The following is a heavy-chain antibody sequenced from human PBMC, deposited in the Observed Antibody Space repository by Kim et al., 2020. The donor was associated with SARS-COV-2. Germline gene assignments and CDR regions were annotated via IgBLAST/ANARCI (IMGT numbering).Heavy chain of an antibody. CDR1: GYTLTELS. V-gene: IGHV1-24*01. J-gene: IGHJ3*02. CDR2: FDPEDGET. D-gene: IGHD2-8*02. CDR3: ATGPYCTGGVCPDDAFDI. Sequence: ASVKVSCKVSGYTLTELSMHWVRQAPGKGLEWMGGFDPEDGETIYAQKFQGRVTMTEDTSTDTAYMELSSLRSEDTAVYYCATGPYCTGGVCPDDAFDIWGQGTMVTVSS.